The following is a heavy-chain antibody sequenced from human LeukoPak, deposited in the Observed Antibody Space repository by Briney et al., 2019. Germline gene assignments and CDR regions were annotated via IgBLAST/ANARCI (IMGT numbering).Heavy chain of an antibody. Sequence: PGGSLRLSCAASGFSFTNYWMSWVRQAPGKGLEWVANIKQDGSEKEYGDSVKGRFTISRDNAKNSLFLQMNSLRAEDTAVYYCAKDYAMIEVVTLFDNWGQGTLVTVSS. CDR1: GFSFTNYW. V-gene: IGHV3-7*03. D-gene: IGHD3-22*01. J-gene: IGHJ4*02. CDR3: AKDYAMIEVVTLFDN. CDR2: IKQDGSEK.